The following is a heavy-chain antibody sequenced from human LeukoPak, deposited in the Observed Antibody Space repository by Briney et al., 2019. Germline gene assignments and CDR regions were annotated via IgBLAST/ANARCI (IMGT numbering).Heavy chain of an antibody. J-gene: IGHJ4*02. D-gene: IGHD4-23*01. CDR2: TYYRSKWYY. CDR3: ARMTTVVTRAYDY. Sequence: SQTLSLTCAISGDSVSSNSAAWNWIRQSPSRGLEWLGRTYYRSKWYYDYAVSVKSRITINTDTAKNQFSLQLNSVTPEDTAVYYCARMTTVVTRAYDYWGQGTLVTVSS. V-gene: IGHV6-1*01. CDR1: GDSVSSNSAA.